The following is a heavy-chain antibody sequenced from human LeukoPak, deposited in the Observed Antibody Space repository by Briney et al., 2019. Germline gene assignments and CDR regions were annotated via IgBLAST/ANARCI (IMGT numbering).Heavy chain of an antibody. D-gene: IGHD6-13*01. V-gene: IGHV1-2*02. J-gene: IGHJ4*02. CDR1: GYTFTGYY. CDR2: IKPNSGGT. Sequence: APVKASCKPSGYTFTGYYMHWGAQAPGHGLEWRGWIKPNSGGTHYAQKFQGRVTMTRDTSISTAYMELSRLRSDDTAIYYCARDVAYSSSWYGGGLEDWGQGTLVTVSS. CDR3: ARDVAYSSSWYGGGLED.